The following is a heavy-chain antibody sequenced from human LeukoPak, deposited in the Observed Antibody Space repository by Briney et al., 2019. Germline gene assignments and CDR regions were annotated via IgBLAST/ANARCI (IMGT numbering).Heavy chain of an antibody. CDR3: TTRGYSGYGIAYYFDY. J-gene: IGHJ4*01. CDR1: GFSFSNAW. Sequence: GGSLTLSCAAFGFSFSNAWMSWVRQAPGKGLEWVGRIKSKTDGGTTDYAAPVKGSFTISRDDSKNTLYLKMNSLKTEDTAVYYCTTRGYSGYGIAYYFDYWGHGTLVTVSS. D-gene: IGHD5-12*01. CDR2: IKSKTDGGTT. V-gene: IGHV3-15*01.